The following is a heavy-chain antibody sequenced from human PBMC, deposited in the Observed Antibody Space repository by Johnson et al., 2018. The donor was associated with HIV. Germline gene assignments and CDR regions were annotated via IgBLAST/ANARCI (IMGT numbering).Heavy chain of an antibody. CDR1: GFTFSSYS. V-gene: IGHV3-30*04. CDR2: ISYDGSNK. Sequence: QLVESGGGVVQSGRSLRLSCSASGFTFSSYSIHWVRQAPGKGLEWVAVISYDGSNKYYADYVKGRFTISRDNSKNTLYLQMNSLRAEDTAVYYCARGPLELDAFDIWGQGTMVTVSS. D-gene: IGHD1-7*01. J-gene: IGHJ3*02. CDR3: ARGPLELDAFDI.